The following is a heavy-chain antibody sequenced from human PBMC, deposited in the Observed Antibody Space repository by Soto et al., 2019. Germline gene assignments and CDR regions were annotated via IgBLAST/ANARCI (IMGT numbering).Heavy chain of an antibody. D-gene: IGHD6-19*01. CDR2: INGNADNS. J-gene: IGHJ4*02. CDR1: GFSFVSYW. V-gene: IGHV3-74*01. CDR3: VRDFRGAVAGSEFDH. Sequence: EVQLAESGGGLALTGGSLRLSCAASGFSFVSYWMQWVRQVPGEGLAWVSRINGNADNSDYADSVKGRFTISRDNAMNRLYLQMDSLRADDTAVYYCVRDFRGAVAGSEFDHWGQGTLVTVSS.